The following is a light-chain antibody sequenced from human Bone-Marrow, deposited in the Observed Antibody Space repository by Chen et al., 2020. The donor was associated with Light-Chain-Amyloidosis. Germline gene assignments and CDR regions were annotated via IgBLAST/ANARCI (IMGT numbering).Light chain of an antibody. CDR3: QSADSSGTYEVL. CDR1: DLPTKY. CDR2: RDT. Sequence: SYELTQPPSVSVSPGQTARITCSGDDLPTKYAYWYQQKPGQAPVLVIHRDTERPSGISERFSGSSSGTTATLTISGVQAEDEADYHCQSADSSGTYEVLFDGGTKLAGL. J-gene: IGLJ2*01. V-gene: IGLV3-25*03.